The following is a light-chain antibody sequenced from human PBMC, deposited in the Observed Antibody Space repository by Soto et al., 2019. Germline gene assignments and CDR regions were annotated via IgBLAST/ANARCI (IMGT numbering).Light chain of an antibody. V-gene: IGLV2-8*01. CDR2: EVN. CDR3: SSYAGSSNV. Sequence: QSALTQPASVSGSPGQSITMSCTGTASDVGRYNYVSWYQQHPGKAPKLMIYEVNKRPSGVPDRFSGSKSGNTASLTVSGLQAEDEADYYCSSYAGSSNVFGTGTKLTVL. J-gene: IGLJ1*01. CDR1: ASDVGRYNY.